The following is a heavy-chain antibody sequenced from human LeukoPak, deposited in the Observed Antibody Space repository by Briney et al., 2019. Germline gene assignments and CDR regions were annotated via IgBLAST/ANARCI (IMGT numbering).Heavy chain of an antibody. J-gene: IGHJ6*03. CDR2: ISSSSSTI. D-gene: IGHD3-10*01. Sequence: GGSLRLSCAASGFTFSSYSMNWVRQAPGKGLEWVSYISSSSSTIYYADSVKGRFTISRDNAKNSLYLQMNSLRAEDTAVYYCARNAPRAGTYYYYMDVWGKGTTVTVSS. CDR3: ARNAPRAGTYYYYMDV. CDR1: GFTFSSYS. V-gene: IGHV3-48*01.